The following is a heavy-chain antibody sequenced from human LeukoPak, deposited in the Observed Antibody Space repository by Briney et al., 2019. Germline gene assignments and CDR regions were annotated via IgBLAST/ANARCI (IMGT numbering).Heavy chain of an antibody. CDR2: ISGRGDYT. V-gene: IGHV3-23*01. CDR1: GFTFRDYT. D-gene: IGHD3-22*01. Sequence: PGGSLRLSCAASGFTFRDYTMTWVRQAPGKGLEWVSTISGRGDYTRYADSVKGRFTISRDNSKNTLYLQMNRLRAEDTALFYCAKEVEGSGYYHLDKWGQGTLVAVSS. CDR3: AKEVEGSGYYHLDK. J-gene: IGHJ4*02.